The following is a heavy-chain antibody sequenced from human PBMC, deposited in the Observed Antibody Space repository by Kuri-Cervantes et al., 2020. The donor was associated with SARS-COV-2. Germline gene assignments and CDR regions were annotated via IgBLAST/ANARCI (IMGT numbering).Heavy chain of an antibody. CDR3: ARVPSTGFGELLSAFDI. CDR2: IYHSGST. D-gene: IGHD3-10*01. V-gene: IGHV4-39*07. CDR1: GGSISSSSYY. J-gene: IGHJ3*02. Sequence: GSLRLSCTVSGGSISSSSYYWGWIRQPPGKGLEWIGSIYHSGSTYYNPSLKSRVTISVDTSKNQFSLKLSSVTAADTAVYYCARVPSTGFGELLSAFDIWGQGTMVTVSS.